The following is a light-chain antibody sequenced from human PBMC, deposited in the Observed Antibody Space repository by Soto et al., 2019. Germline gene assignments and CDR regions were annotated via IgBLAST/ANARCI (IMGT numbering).Light chain of an antibody. J-gene: IGKJ2*01. Sequence: DIVMTQPPDSLAVSLGERATINCKSSQSLLYSSNNKNHLAWYQQKPGQPPKLLIYWASTRESGVPDRFSGSGSGTDFTLTISSLQAEDVALYYCQQHFSTPFTFGQGTKLELK. V-gene: IGKV4-1*01. CDR3: QQHFSTPFT. CDR1: QSLLYSSNNKNH. CDR2: WAS.